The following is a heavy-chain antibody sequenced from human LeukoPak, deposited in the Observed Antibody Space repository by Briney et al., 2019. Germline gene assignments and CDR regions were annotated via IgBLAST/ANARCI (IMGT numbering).Heavy chain of an antibody. D-gene: IGHD5-18*01. Sequence: SVKVSCKASGGTFSSYDISWVRQAPGQGLEWMGRIIPILGIANYAQKIQGRVMITADKSTSTAYMELSSLRPEDTAVYYCTRDRDTGYYYGMDVWGQGTTVTVSS. CDR2: IIPILGIA. V-gene: IGHV1-69*04. CDR1: GGTFSSYD. J-gene: IGHJ6*02. CDR3: TRDRDTGYYYGMDV.